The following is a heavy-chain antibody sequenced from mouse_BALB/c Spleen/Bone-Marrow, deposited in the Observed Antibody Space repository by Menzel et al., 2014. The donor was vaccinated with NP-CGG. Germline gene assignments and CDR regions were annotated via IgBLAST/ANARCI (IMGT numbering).Heavy chain of an antibody. CDR1: GYTFTDYA. CDR3: ASYYGSSYFDY. J-gene: IGHJ2*01. D-gene: IGHD1-1*01. V-gene: IGHV1-67*01. CDR2: ISTYSGNT. Sequence: QVQLQQSGPELVRPGVSVKISCKGSGYTFTDYAMHWVKQSHAKSLEWIGVISTYSGNTSYNQKFKGKATITVDKSSSTAYMELARLTSEDSAIYYCASYYGSSYFDYWGQGTTLTVSS.